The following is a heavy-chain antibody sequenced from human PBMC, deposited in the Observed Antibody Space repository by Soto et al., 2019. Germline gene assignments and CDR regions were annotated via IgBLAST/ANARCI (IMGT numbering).Heavy chain of an antibody. CDR1: GYTFTNFG. CDR3: ARHDCISTSCYYYYYYSMDV. J-gene: IGHJ6*02. D-gene: IGHD2-2*01. Sequence: GASVKVSCKASGYTFTNFGITWVRQAPGQGHEWMGGIIPIFDTANYAQKFQGRVTITADESTSTAYMELSSLRSEDTAVYYCARHDCISTSCYYYYYYSMDVWGQGTTVTVSS. CDR2: IIPIFDTA. V-gene: IGHV1-69*13.